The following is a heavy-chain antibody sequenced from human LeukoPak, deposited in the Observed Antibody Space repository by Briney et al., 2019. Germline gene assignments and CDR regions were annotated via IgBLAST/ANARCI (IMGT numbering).Heavy chain of an antibody. D-gene: IGHD6-13*01. Sequence: PGGSLRLSCAASGFTFSSYGMHWVRQAPGKGLEWVAFIRYDGSNKYYADSVKGRFTISRDNSKNTLYLQMNSLRAEDTAVYYCAGIAAAGTGSHFDHWGQGTLVTVSS. CDR2: IRYDGSNK. V-gene: IGHV3-30*02. CDR3: AGIAAAGTGSHFDH. J-gene: IGHJ4*02. CDR1: GFTFSSYG.